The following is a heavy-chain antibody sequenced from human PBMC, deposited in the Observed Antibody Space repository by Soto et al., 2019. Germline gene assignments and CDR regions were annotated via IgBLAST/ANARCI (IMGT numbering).Heavy chain of an antibody. CDR1: GGSISSGDYS. Sequence: QLQLQESGSGLVKPSQTLSLTCAVSGGSISSGDYSWSWIRQPPGKGLEWIGYIYRGGSTYFNPSLKSGVTISVDRSKNQFSLKLSSVTAADTAVYYCASGSHVPHFWGQGTLVTVSS. J-gene: IGHJ4*02. D-gene: IGHD6-6*01. V-gene: IGHV4-30-2*01. CDR3: ASGSHVPHF. CDR2: IYRGGST.